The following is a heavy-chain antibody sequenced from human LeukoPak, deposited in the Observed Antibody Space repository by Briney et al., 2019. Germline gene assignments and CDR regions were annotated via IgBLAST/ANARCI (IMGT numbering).Heavy chain of an antibody. CDR3: AKARSSSSWYFDY. V-gene: IGHV3-33*06. Sequence: GGSLRLSCAASGFTFSSYCMHWVRQAPAKGLEWVAVIWYDGSNKYYADSVKGRFTISRDNSKNPLYLQMNSLRAEDTAVYYCAKARSSSSWYFDYWGPGTLVTVSS. CDR2: IWYDGSNK. J-gene: IGHJ4*02. CDR1: GFTFSSYC. D-gene: IGHD6-13*01.